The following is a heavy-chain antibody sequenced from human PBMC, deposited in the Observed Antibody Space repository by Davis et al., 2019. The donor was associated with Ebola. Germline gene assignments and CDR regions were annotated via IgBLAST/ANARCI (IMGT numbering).Heavy chain of an antibody. D-gene: IGHD2-15*01. CDR3: AKGNVVVAASTECFDP. J-gene: IGHJ5*02. CDR2: ISYDGSNK. V-gene: IGHV3-30*18. Sequence: PGGSLRLSCAASGFTFSSYSMNWVRQAPGKGLEWVAVISYDGSNKYYADSVKGRFTISRDNSKNTLYLRMNSLRAEDTAVYYCAKGNVVVAASTECFDPWGQGTLVTVSS. CDR1: GFTFSSYS.